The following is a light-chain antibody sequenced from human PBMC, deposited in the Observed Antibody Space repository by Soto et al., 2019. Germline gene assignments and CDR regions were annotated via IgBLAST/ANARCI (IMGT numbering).Light chain of an antibody. J-gene: IGKJ4*01. Sequence: EIVLTQSPATLSLSPGEKATLSCRASQSINTYLGWYQQKPGQAPKLLIYDAANRATGVPARFSGSGSGTDFTLTITNLQPDDFAVYYCQHRYNWPLTFGAGTKVEI. CDR3: QHRYNWPLT. CDR2: DAA. V-gene: IGKV3-11*01. CDR1: QSINTY.